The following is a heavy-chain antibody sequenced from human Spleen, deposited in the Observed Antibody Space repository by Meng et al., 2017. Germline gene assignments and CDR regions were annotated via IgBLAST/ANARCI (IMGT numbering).Heavy chain of an antibody. CDR3: ARDYWGSLDY. J-gene: IGHJ4*02. V-gene: IGHV4-61*08. Sequence: QAQVQECGPGRVRPSETLSLICTVSGGSVRSSDYQWSWIRQPPGKGLEWIGFASTNYNPSLKSRLTISLDTSKNQFSLKLTSVTAADTAVYYCARDYWGSLDYWGQGILVTVSS. CDR2: AST. CDR1: GGSVRSSDYQ. D-gene: IGHD7-27*01.